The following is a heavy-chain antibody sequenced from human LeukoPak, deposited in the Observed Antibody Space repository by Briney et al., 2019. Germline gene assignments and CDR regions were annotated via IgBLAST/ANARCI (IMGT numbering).Heavy chain of an antibody. CDR2: IYPGDSDT. CDR1: GCSFTSYW. Sequence: GESLKISCKGSGCSFTSYWIGWVRQMPGKGLEWMGIIYPGDSDTRYSPSFQGQVTISADNSISTAYLQWSSLKASDTAMYYCARPYCSSTSCSGFNAFDIWGQGTMVTVSS. V-gene: IGHV5-51*01. CDR3: ARPYCSSTSCSGFNAFDI. D-gene: IGHD2-2*01. J-gene: IGHJ3*02.